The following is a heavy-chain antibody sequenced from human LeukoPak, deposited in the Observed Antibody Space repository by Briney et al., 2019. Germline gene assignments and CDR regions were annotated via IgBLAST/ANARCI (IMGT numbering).Heavy chain of an antibody. J-gene: IGHJ3*02. V-gene: IGHV1-2*02. CDR2: INPNSGGT. CDR3: ASNMITFGGVRAFDI. D-gene: IGHD3-16*01. Sequence: RASVKVSCKASGYTFTGYYMHWVRHAPGQGLEWMGWINPNSGGTNYAQKFQGRVTMTRDTSISTAYMELSRLRSDDTAVYYCASNMITFGGVRAFDIWGQGTMVTVSS. CDR1: GYTFTGYY.